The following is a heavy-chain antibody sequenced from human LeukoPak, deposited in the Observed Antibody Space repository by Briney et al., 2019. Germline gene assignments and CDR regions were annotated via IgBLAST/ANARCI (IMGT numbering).Heavy chain of an antibody. CDR1: GYTFTDYY. J-gene: IGHJ4*02. CDR2: INPNSGGT. CDR3: TSSSWLNAGEYYFDY. V-gene: IGHV1-2*02. Sequence: ASVKVSCKAAGYTFTDYYMHWVRQAPGQGLEWMGWINPNSGGTNYAQKFQGRVTMTRDTSISTAYMELSRLRSDDTAVFYCTSSSWLNAGEYYFDYWGQGTPVTVSS. D-gene: IGHD5-24*01.